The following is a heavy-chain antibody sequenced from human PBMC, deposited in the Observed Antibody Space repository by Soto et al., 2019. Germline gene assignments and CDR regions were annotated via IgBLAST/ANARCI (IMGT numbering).Heavy chain of an antibody. CDR1: GFTFSSYW. Sequence: PGGSLRLSCAASGFTFSSYWMSWVRQAPGKGLEWVANIKQDGSEKHYVDSVKGRFTISRDNARNSLYLQMSSLTAEDSALYYCSRSLDSWGQGTRVTVSS. V-gene: IGHV3-7*01. CDR2: IKQDGSEK. J-gene: IGHJ4*02. CDR3: SRSLDS.